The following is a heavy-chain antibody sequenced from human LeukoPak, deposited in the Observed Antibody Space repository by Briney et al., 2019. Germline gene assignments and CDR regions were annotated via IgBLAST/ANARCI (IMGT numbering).Heavy chain of an antibody. V-gene: IGHV4-59*01. CDR3: ARGLDYGDPLDY. CDR2: VNYSGST. CDR1: GGSISSYY. Sequence: SETLSLTCTVSGGSISSYYWSWIRQPPGKRLEWIGYVNYSGSTKYNPTLRSRVTISVDTSKNQFSLKLNSATAADTAVYYCARGLDYGDPLDYWGQGTLVTVSS. J-gene: IGHJ4*02. D-gene: IGHD4-17*01.